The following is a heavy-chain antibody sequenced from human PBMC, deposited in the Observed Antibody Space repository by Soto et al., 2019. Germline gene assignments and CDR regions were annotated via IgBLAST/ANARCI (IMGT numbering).Heavy chain of an antibody. Sequence: GGSLRLSCAASGFSFDDNAMHWVRQAPGKGLEWVSGIGWNGDNIGYADSVKGQFTISRDNAKNSLYLQMNSLRPDDTALYYCAKGGATVTTWFDYWGQGTLVTVSS. CDR1: GFSFDDNA. CDR2: IGWNGDNI. V-gene: IGHV3-9*01. J-gene: IGHJ4*02. CDR3: AKGGATVTTWFDY. D-gene: IGHD4-4*01.